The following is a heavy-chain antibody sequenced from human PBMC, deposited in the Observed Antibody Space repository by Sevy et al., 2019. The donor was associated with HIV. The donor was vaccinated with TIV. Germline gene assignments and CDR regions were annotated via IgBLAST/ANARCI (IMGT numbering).Heavy chain of an antibody. Sequence: GGSLRLSCAASGFTFSSYSMNWVRQAPGKGLEWGSSISSSSSYIYYADSVKGRFTISRDNAKNSLYLQMNSLRAEDSAVYYCARKRRGITGKYVTDSSGTRNAFDIWGQGTMVTVSS. CDR1: GFTFSSYS. D-gene: IGHD3-22*01. CDR2: ISSSSSYI. J-gene: IGHJ3*02. V-gene: IGHV3-21*01. CDR3: ARKRRGITGKYVTDSSGTRNAFDI.